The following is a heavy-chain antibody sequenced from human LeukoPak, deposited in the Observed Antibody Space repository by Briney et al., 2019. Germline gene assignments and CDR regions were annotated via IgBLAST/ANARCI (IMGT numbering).Heavy chain of an antibody. J-gene: IGHJ4*02. D-gene: IGHD6-13*01. CDR2: ISSNGGST. V-gene: IGHV3-64*01. Sequence: GGSLRLSCAASGFTFSSYAMHWVRQAPGKGLEYVSAISSNGGSTYYANSVKGRFTISRDNSKNTLYLQMGSLRAEDMAVYYCARTPEAAAGTLDYWGQGTLVTVSS. CDR1: GFTFSSYA. CDR3: ARTPEAAAGTLDY.